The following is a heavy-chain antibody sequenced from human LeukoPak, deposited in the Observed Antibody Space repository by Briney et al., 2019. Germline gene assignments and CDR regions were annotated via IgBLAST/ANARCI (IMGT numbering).Heavy chain of an antibody. Sequence: GGSLRLSCAASGFTFSSYGMHWVRQAPGKGLEWVAVIWYDGSNKYYADSVKDRFTISRDNSKNTLYLQMNSLRAEDTAVYYCAKDSRGRTGGYFDYWGQGTLVTVSS. D-gene: IGHD3-16*01. CDR2: IWYDGSNK. CDR3: AKDSRGRTGGYFDY. J-gene: IGHJ4*02. CDR1: GFTFSSYG. V-gene: IGHV3-33*06.